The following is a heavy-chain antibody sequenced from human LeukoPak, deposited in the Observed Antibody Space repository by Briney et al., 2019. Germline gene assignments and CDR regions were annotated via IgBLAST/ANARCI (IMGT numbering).Heavy chain of an antibody. CDR3: ARDTGSAYGMDV. Sequence: QTGGSLRLSCAASGFTFSSYWINWVRQAPGKGLEWVANINQDGIVKYYVDSVKGRFTISRDNAKNSVLLQMNSLRAEDTAVYYCARDTGSAYGMDVWGQGTTVTVSS. CDR2: INQDGIVK. V-gene: IGHV3-7*01. D-gene: IGHD6-19*01. CDR1: GFTFSSYW. J-gene: IGHJ6*02.